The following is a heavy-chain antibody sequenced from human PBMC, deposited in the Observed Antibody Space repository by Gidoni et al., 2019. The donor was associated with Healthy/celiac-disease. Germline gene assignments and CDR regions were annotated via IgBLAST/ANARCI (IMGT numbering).Heavy chain of an antibody. CDR2: ISSSSSYI. CDR1: GFTFSSYS. CDR3: ARQRDWRSGGSRYLGWFDP. J-gene: IGHJ5*02. D-gene: IGHD2-15*01. Sequence: EVQLVESGGGLVKPGGSLRLSCAASGFTFSSYSMNWVRQAPGKGLEWVSSISSSSSYIYYADSVKGRFTISRDNAKNSLYLQMNSLRAEDTAVYYCARQRDWRSGGSRYLGWFDPWGQGTLVTVSS. V-gene: IGHV3-21*01.